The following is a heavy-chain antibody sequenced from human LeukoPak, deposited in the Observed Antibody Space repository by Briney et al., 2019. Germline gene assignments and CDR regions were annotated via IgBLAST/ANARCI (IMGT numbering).Heavy chain of an antibody. CDR1: GASISSYY. D-gene: IGHD3-22*01. J-gene: IGHJ5*02. Sequence: SETLSLTCTVSGASISSYYWSWIRQPPGKGLEWIGYIYYSGSTNYNPSLKSRVAISVDTSKNQFSLRLSSVTAADTAVYYCARHRYYYDSSGYYYQPWGQGTLVTVSS. CDR2: IYYSGST. CDR3: ARHRYYYDSSGYYYQP. V-gene: IGHV4-59*01.